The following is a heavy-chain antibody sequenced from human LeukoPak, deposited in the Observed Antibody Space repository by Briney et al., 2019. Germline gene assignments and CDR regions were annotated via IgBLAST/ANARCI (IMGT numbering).Heavy chain of an antibody. Sequence: GASVKVSCKASGYTFTGYYMHWVRQAPGQGLEWMGWINPNSGGTNYAQKFQGWVTMTRDTSISPAYMELSRLRSDDTAVYYCARDCTAGTLRFDYWGQGTLVTVSS. CDR2: INPNSGGT. CDR3: ARDCTAGTLRFDY. CDR1: GYTFTGYY. D-gene: IGHD6-13*01. J-gene: IGHJ4*02. V-gene: IGHV1-2*04.